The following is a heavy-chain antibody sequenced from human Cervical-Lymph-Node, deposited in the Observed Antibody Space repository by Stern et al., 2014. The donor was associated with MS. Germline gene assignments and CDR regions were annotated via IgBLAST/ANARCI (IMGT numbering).Heavy chain of an antibody. D-gene: IGHD3-10*01. Sequence: EVQLLESGGGLVQPGGSLRLSCAASGFTFDDYAMSWVRQPPGKGLEWVSEVTGGGGSAYYADSVKGRFIISRDNSKNTLYLQMNTLRADDTAIYYCAKRGTSPHFDYWGQGGLVTVSS. CDR3: AKRGTSPHFDY. CDR1: GFTFDDYA. V-gene: IGHV3-23*01. CDR2: VTGGGGSA. J-gene: IGHJ4*02.